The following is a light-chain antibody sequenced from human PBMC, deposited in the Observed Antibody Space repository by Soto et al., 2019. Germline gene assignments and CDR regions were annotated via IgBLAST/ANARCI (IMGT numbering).Light chain of an antibody. CDR3: SSYTSSSTLVV. Sequence: QSALTQPASVSGSPGQSITISCTGTSSDVGDYNYVSWYQQPPGTVPKLIIFEVSDRPAGVSNRFSGTKSGNTASLTISGLQAEDEADYYCSSYTSSSTLVVFGGGTKLTVL. CDR1: SSDVGDYNY. CDR2: EVS. V-gene: IGLV2-14*01. J-gene: IGLJ2*01.